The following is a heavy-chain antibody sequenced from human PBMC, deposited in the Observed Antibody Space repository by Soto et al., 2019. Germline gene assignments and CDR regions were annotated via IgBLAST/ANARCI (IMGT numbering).Heavy chain of an antibody. J-gene: IGHJ4*02. Sequence: ASVKVSCKASGGTFSSYAISWVRQAPGQGLEWMGGIIPIFGTANYAQKFQGRVTITADESTSTAYMELSSLRSEDTAVYYCARAPTDEYYFDYWGQGTLVTVSS. CDR1: GGTFSSYA. CDR3: ARAPTDEYYFDY. D-gene: IGHD4-17*01. V-gene: IGHV1-69*13. CDR2: IIPIFGTA.